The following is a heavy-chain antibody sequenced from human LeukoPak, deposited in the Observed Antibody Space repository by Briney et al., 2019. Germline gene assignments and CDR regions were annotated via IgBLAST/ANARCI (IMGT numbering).Heavy chain of an antibody. CDR3: AKTELGDY. V-gene: IGHV3-33*06. J-gene: IGHJ4*02. Sequence: PGGSLRLSCAASGFTFSSYGMHWVRQAPGKGLEWVALIWYDGSNKYYTDSVKGRFTISRDNSKNTLYLQMNSLRAEDTAVYYCAKTELGDYWGQGTLVTVSS. CDR1: GFTFSSYG. CDR2: IWYDGSNK. D-gene: IGHD1-26*01.